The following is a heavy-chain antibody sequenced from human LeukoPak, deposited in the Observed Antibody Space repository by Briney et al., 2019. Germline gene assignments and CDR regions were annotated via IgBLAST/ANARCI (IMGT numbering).Heavy chain of an antibody. D-gene: IGHD3-3*01. V-gene: IGHV3-23*01. CDR1: GFTFSSYA. CDR2: ISGSGGST. CDR3: AKDLVPYDFWSGFDY. J-gene: IGHJ4*02. Sequence: GWSLRLSCAASGFTFSSYAMSWVRQAPGKGLEWVSAISGSGGSTYYADSVKGRFTISRDNSKNTLYLQMNSLRAEDTAVYYCAKDLVPYDFWSGFDYWGQGTLVTVSS.